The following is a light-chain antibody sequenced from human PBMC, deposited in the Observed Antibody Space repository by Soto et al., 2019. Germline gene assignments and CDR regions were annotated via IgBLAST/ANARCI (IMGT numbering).Light chain of an antibody. CDR1: SSDVGGYNY. Sequence: QSALTQPPSASGSLGQSVTISCTGTSSDVGGYNYVSWHQQHPGKAPKVMIYEVTKRPPGVPDRFSGSKSGNTASLTVSGLQAEDEADYYCSSFAGGGNPVLLGGGTKDTVL. V-gene: IGLV2-8*01. CDR3: SSFAGGGNPVL. J-gene: IGLJ2*01. CDR2: EVT.